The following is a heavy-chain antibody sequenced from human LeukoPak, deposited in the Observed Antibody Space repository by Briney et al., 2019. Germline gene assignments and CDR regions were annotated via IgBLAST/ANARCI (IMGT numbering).Heavy chain of an antibody. CDR2: INHSGST. J-gene: IGHJ5*02. V-gene: IGHV4-34*01. CDR3: ATQTGAYCSGGSCYSEYNWFDP. D-gene: IGHD2-15*01. CDR1: GGSFSGYY. Sequence: SETLSLTCAVYGGSFSGYYWSWIRQPPGKGLEWIGEINHSGSTNYNPSLKSRVIISVDTSKNQFSLKLRSVTAADTAVYYCATQTGAYCSGGSCYSEYNWFDPWGQGTLVTVSS.